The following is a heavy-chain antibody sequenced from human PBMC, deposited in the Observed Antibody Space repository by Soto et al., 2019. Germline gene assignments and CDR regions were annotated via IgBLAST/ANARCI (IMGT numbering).Heavy chain of an antibody. CDR1: GYTFTSYG. D-gene: IGHD3-22*01. CDR3: ARGVKYDSSDYCLVY. CDR2: ISAYNGNT. J-gene: IGHJ4*01. Sequence: ASVKVSCKASGYTFTSYGISWVRQAPGQGLEWMGWISAYNGNTNYAQKLQGRVTMTTDTSTSTVYMELSSLRSEDTAVYYCARGVKYDSSDYCLVYWGQGTLVTVSS. V-gene: IGHV1-18*01.